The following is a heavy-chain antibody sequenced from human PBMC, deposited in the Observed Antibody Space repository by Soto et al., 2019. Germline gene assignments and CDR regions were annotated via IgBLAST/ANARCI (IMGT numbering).Heavy chain of an antibody. CDR1: GGTFSSYA. J-gene: IGHJ6*01. CDR2: IIPIFGTA. CDR3: ARARIAALVEGPGYHCDGSDV. D-gene: IGHD6-6*01. Sequence: SVKVSCKASGGTFSSYAISWVRQAPGQGLEWMGGIIPIFGTANYAQKFQGRVTITADESTSTAYMELSSLRSEDTAVYYCARARIAALVEGPGYHCDGSDVWGRGTTDTDSS. V-gene: IGHV1-69*13.